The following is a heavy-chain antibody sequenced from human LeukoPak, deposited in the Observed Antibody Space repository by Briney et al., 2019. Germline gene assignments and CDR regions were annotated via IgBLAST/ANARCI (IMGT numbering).Heavy chain of an antibody. Sequence: GGSLRLSCAASGFSFSTYGINWVRQAPGKGLEWISYISSSGSSISYAASVEGRFSISRDNAKNSLYLQMNSLRAEDTALYYCARDGFTMKTSFDYWGQGTLVSVSS. CDR2: ISSSGSSI. V-gene: IGHV3-48*04. CDR3: ARDGFTMKTSFDY. J-gene: IGHJ4*02. CDR1: GFSFSTYG. D-gene: IGHD3-22*01.